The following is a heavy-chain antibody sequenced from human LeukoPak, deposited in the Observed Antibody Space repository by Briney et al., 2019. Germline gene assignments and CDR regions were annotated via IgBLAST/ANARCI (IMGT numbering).Heavy chain of an antibody. Sequence: ASVKVSCKASGYTFTSYYMHWVRQAPGQGLEWVGWINPNSGDTNYAQKFQGGVTMTRDTSISTAYMELSRLRSDDTAMYYCARFSPGSYYDAFDIWGQGTMVTVSS. CDR3: ARFSPGSYYDAFDI. CDR1: GYTFTSYY. D-gene: IGHD1-26*01. J-gene: IGHJ3*02. V-gene: IGHV1-2*02. CDR2: INPNSGDT.